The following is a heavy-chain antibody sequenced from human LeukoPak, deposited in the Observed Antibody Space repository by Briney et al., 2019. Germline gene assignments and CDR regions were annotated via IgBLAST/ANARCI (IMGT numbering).Heavy chain of an antibody. V-gene: IGHV1-69*13. CDR3: ARVGYCSGGSCPRRNYYYYYMDV. CDR2: IIPVFDTA. Sequence: WASVKVSCKASGGTFSSYAISWVRQAPGQGLEWMGGIIPVFDTANYAQKFQGRVTITADESTSTAYMELSSLRSEDTAVYYCARVGYCSGGSCPRRNYYYYYMDVWGKGTTVTISS. J-gene: IGHJ6*03. CDR1: GGTFSSYA. D-gene: IGHD2-15*01.